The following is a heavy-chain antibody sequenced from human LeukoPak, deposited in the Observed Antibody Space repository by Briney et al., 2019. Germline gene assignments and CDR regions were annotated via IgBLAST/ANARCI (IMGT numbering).Heavy chain of an antibody. CDR3: VRSGGPSSSWYRNYFDY. J-gene: IGHJ4*02. CDR1: GYSFTNYW. V-gene: IGHV5-51*01. D-gene: IGHD6-13*01. CDR2: IYPGDSDT. Sequence: PGESLKISCKGSGYSFTNYWIAWVRQMPGKGLEWMGIIYPGDSDTRYSPSFQGQVTISADKSISTAYLQWSSLKASDTAMYYCVRSGGPSSSWYRNYFDYWGQGTLVTVSS.